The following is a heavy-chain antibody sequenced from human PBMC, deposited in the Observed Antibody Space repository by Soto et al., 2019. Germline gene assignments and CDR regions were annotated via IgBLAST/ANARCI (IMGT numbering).Heavy chain of an antibody. CDR1: GFTFGSYA. J-gene: IGHJ6*04. D-gene: IGHD2-15*01. CDR2: ISANGGST. CDR3: AKDPGSNMGLLQDV. V-gene: IGHV3-23*01. Sequence: EVQLLESGGGLVQPGGSLRLSCAASGFTFGSYAMTWVRQAPGKGLEWVSAISANGGSTYYADSVKGRFIISRDNSKNTLSLQMISLRAEDTAVYYCAKDPGSNMGLLQDVWGKGTTVTVSS.